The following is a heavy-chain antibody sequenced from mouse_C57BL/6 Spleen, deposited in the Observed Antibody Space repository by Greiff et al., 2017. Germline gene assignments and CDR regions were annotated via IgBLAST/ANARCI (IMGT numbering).Heavy chain of an antibody. CDR2: IYPGSGST. V-gene: IGHV1-55*01. J-gene: IGHJ1*03. CDR3: ASTGNWYFDF. D-gene: IGHD4-1*01. Sequence: QVQLQQPGAELVKPGASVKMSCKASGYTFTSYCINWVKQRPGQGLEWIGDIYPGSGSTTYNEKFKGKATLTVDTSSSTAYMQLSSLTSEDSAVYYCASTGNWYFDFWGTGTTVTVSS. CDR1: GYTFTSYC.